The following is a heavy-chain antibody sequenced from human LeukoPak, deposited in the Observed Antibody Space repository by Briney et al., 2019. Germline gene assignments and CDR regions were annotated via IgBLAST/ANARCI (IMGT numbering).Heavy chain of an antibody. Sequence: ASVKVSCKASGYTFTSYDINWVRQATGQGLEWMGWMNPNSGNTGYAQKFQGRVTMTRNTSISTAYMELSSLRSEDTAVYYCELSSNYYYYYGMDVWGQGTTVTDSS. D-gene: IGHD3-10*01. J-gene: IGHJ6*02. CDR2: MNPNSGNT. CDR3: ELSSNYYYYYGMDV. V-gene: IGHV1-8*01. CDR1: GYTFTSYD.